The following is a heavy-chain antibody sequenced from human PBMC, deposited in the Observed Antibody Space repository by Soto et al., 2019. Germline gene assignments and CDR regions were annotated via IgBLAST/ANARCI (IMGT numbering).Heavy chain of an antibody. CDR3: AREDNSAWAGPYLDY. V-gene: IGHV1-18*01. D-gene: IGHD6-19*01. J-gene: IGHJ4*02. CDR2: ISADNVKT. CDR1: GYSFTSYH. Sequence: QIQLVQSGLEVKKPGASVKVSCKASGYSFTSYHITWVRQAPGQGLEWMGWISADNVKTNYAQKLQGRVTMTTDTATSTAYMELRSLRSDDTAVYYCAREDNSAWAGPYLDYWGQGTLVTVSS.